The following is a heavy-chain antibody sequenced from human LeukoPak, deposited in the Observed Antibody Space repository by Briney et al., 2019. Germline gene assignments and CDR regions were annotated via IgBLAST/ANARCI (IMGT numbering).Heavy chain of an antibody. J-gene: IGHJ4*02. Sequence: GGSVRLSCAASGFTFSSYWMHWVRQAPGKGLVWVSRINSDGSSTSYADSVKGRFTISRDNSKNTLYLQMNSLRAEDTAVYYCAKDHLPGIVVADRDYWGQGTLVTVSS. CDR3: AKDHLPGIVVADRDY. CDR1: GFTFSSYW. D-gene: IGHD6-19*01. CDR2: INSDGSST. V-gene: IGHV3-74*01.